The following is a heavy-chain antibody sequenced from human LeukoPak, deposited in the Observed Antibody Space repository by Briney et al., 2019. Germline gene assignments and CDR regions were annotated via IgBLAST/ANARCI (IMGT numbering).Heavy chain of an antibody. CDR2: MNPNSDNT. CDR1: GYTFTSYD. Sequence: VKVSCKASGYTFTSYDINWVRQATGQGLEWMGWMNPNSDNTGYAQKFQGRVTMTRSTSISSAYMELSSLRSEDTAVYYCARALRYCSGGSCTYYFDYWGQGTLVTVSS. J-gene: IGHJ4*02. CDR3: ARALRYCSGGSCTYYFDY. V-gene: IGHV1-8*01. D-gene: IGHD2-15*01.